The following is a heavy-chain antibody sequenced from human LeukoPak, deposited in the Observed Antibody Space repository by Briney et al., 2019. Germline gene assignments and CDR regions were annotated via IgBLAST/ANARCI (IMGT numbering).Heavy chain of an antibody. CDR1: GFTFSSYG. CDR2: INSDGSST. CDR3: ARGGRWLQFMGGNYFDY. Sequence: GGSLRLSCAASGFTFSSYGMHWVRQAPGKGLVWVSRINSDGSSTSYADSVKGRFTISRDNAKNTLYLQMNSLRAEDTAVYYCARGGRWLQFMGGNYFDYWGQGTLVTVSS. V-gene: IGHV3-74*01. J-gene: IGHJ4*02. D-gene: IGHD5-24*01.